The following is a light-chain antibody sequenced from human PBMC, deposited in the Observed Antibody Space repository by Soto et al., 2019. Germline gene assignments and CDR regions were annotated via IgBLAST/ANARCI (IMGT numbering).Light chain of an antibody. CDR3: QRHFTWPPFA. Sequence: IVMTQSPATLSVSPGDRATLSCRASQSVGSSLAWYQQKPGQAPRLLIYHASTRATAVPARFSGSGSGTEFPLSISIRQSEDFAVYYSQRHFTWPPFAFGPGTKLEI. V-gene: IGKV3-15*01. CDR2: HAS. CDR1: QSVGSS. J-gene: IGKJ2*01.